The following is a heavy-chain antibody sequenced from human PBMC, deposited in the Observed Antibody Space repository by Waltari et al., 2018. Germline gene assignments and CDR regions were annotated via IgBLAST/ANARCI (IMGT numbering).Heavy chain of an antibody. J-gene: IGHJ4*02. Sequence: QVQLQESGPGLVKPSETLSLTCTVSGGSISSHYWSWIRQPPGKGLEWIGYIYYSGSTNYNPSRKSRVTISVDTSKNQFSLKLSSVTAADTAVYDCARSGMGATKFDYWGQGTLVTVSS. V-gene: IGHV4-59*11. CDR1: GGSISSHY. CDR3: ARSGMGATKFDY. D-gene: IGHD1-26*01. CDR2: IYYSGST.